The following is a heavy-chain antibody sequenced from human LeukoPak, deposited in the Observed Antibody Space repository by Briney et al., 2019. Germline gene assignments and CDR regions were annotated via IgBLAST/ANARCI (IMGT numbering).Heavy chain of an antibody. V-gene: IGHV3-53*01. CDR1: GFTVSSYY. CDR2: IYSGGST. J-gene: IGHJ5*02. D-gene: IGHD2-15*01. Sequence: GGSLRLSCAASGFTVSSYYMSWVRQAPGKGLEWVSVIYSGGSTYYTDSVKGRFTISRDHSKNTLYLQMNSLRVEDTAVYYCARATYCSGGSCYAFDPWGQGILVTVSS. CDR3: ARATYCSGGSCYAFDP.